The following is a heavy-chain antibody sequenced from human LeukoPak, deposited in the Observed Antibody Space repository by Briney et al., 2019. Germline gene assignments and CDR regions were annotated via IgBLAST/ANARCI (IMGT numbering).Heavy chain of an antibody. V-gene: IGHV4-39*07. CDR1: GGSISSSSYY. Sequence: SETLSLTCTVSGGSISSSSYYWGWIRRPPGKGLEWIGSIYYSGSTYYNPSLKSRVTISVDTSKNQFSLKLSSVTAADTAVYYCARGDSTNPFDIWGQGTLVTVSS. CDR3: ARGDSTNPFDI. D-gene: IGHD4-11*01. J-gene: IGHJ3*02. CDR2: IYYSGST.